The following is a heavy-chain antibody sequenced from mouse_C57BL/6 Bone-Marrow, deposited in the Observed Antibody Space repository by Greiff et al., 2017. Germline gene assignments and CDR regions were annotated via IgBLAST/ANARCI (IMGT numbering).Heavy chain of an antibody. D-gene: IGHD4-1*01. CDR1: GFNIKDYY. CDR3: ARRSTGDY. J-gene: IGHJ2*01. Sequence: EVQRVESGAELVKPGASVKLSCTASGFNIKDYYMHWVKQRPEQGLELIGRIDPVDGVTPYAPQFQGQATITADKSYNTAYLQLSSLTCEDTAVYYCARRSTGDYWGQGTTLTVSS. V-gene: IGHV14-2*01. CDR2: IDPVDGVT.